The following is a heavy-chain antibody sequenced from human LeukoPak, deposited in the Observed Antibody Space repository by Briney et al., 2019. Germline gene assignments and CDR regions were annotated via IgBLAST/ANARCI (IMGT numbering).Heavy chain of an antibody. J-gene: IGHJ4*02. D-gene: IGHD3-22*01. V-gene: IGHV3-30*04. CDR3: ARNYYDSSGYLGAFDY. Sequence: PGRSLRLSCAASGFTFSSYAMHWVRQAPGKGLEWVAVISYDGSNKYYADSVKGRFTISRDNSKNTLYLQMNSLRAEDTAVYYCARNYYDSSGYLGAFDYWGQGTLVTVSS. CDR1: GFTFSSYA. CDR2: ISYDGSNK.